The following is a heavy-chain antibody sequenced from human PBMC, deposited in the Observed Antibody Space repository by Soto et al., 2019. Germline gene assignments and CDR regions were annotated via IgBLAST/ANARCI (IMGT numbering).Heavy chain of an antibody. V-gene: IGHV1-69*01. D-gene: IGHD3-22*01. CDR2: IIPIFGTA. Sequence: QVQLVQSGAEVKKPGSSVKVSCKASGGTFSSYAISWVRQAPGQGLEWMGGIIPIFGTANYAQKFQGRVTITADETTSTAYMELSSLRSEDTAVYYCARLPYYDSSGYYRYWYFDLWGRGTLVTVSS. CDR3: ARLPYYDSSGYYRYWYFDL. J-gene: IGHJ2*01. CDR1: GGTFSSYA.